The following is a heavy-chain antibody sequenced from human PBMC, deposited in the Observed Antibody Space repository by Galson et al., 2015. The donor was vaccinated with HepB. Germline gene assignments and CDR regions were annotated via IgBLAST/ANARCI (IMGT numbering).Heavy chain of an antibody. CDR2: ISSSSGTI. J-gene: IGHJ6*02. CDR3: ARDEPVETVVVPAAILLEDYYYYGMDV. D-gene: IGHD2-2*02. V-gene: IGHV3-48*01. CDR1: GFTFSSYG. Sequence: SLRLSCAASGFTFSSYGMNWVRQAPGKGLEWVSYISSSSGTIYYADSVKGRFTISRDNAKNSLYLQMNSLRAADTAVYYCARDEPVETVVVPAAILLEDYYYYGMDVWGQGTTVTVSS.